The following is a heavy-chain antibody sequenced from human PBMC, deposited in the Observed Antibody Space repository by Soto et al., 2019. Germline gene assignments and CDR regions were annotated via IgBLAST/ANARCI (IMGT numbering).Heavy chain of an antibody. D-gene: IGHD4-17*01. CDR2: IYYSGTK. V-gene: IGHV4-31*03. CDR1: GDSITNGDCY. CDR3: AREKEDDSGDYNAFDI. Sequence: QVQLQESGPGLVKPSQTLSLTCTVSGDSITNGDCYWSWLRQLPGKGLEWIGYIYYSGTKYYNPSLKSRVSMSVDTSKNQFSLNLTSVTAADTAVYYCAREKEDDSGDYNAFDIWGQGTVVTVSS. J-gene: IGHJ3*02.